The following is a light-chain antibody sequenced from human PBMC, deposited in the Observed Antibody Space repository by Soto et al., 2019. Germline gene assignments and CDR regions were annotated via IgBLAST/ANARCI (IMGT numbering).Light chain of an antibody. V-gene: IGKV1-5*01. CDR2: AAS. J-gene: IGKJ1*01. Sequence: DIQMTQSPSTLSASVGARVTITCRASQTISSWLAWYQQKPGKAPKLLIYAASTLESGVSSRFSGRGSGTEFTLTINSLQPEDFATHYCQQYKSYLRTFGQGTKVDI. CDR3: QQYKSYLRT. CDR1: QTISSW.